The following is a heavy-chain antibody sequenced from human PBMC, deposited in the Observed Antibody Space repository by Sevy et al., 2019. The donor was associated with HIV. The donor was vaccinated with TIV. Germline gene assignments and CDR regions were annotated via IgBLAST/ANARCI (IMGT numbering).Heavy chain of an antibody. CDR2: FDPEDGER. CDR3: ATTRECYQGKSGYFDY. V-gene: IGHV1-24*01. Sequence: ASVKVSCKVSGYTLTQLSMLWVRQAPGKGLEWMGSFDPEDGERIYAQKFQGRITMTEDTSTDTAYMDLSSLKSDDTAVYYCATTRECYQGKSGYFDYWGQGALVTVSS. J-gene: IGHJ4*02. D-gene: IGHD2-15*01. CDR1: GYTLTQLS.